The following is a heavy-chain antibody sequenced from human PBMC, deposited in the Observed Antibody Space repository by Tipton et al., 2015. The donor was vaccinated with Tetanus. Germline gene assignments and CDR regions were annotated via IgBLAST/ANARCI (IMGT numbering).Heavy chain of an antibody. V-gene: IGHV1-18*01. J-gene: IGHJ6*02. D-gene: IGHD6-19*01. CDR1: GYTFTHYG. CDR2: ISPFTGDT. CDR3: ARDRAVPVQAYGTDV. Sequence: QVQLVQSGAEEKQPGASVKVSCKASGYTFTHYGISWVRQAPGQGLEWVGWISPFTGDTEYAQNLQDRLILTTDTSTATAYVEVRSLTSDDTAVYYCARDRAVPVQAYGTDVWGQGTSVTVSS.